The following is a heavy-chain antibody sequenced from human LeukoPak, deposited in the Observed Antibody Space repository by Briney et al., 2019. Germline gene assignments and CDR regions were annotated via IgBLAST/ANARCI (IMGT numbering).Heavy chain of an antibody. J-gene: IGHJ6*03. V-gene: IGHV3-9*01. D-gene: IGHD6-13*01. CDR1: GFTFDDYG. CDR3: AKAAPTYYYYHMDV. CDR2: ISWNSGGI. Sequence: GRSLRLSCAASGFTFDDYGMHWVRDAPGKGLEWVSGISWNSGGIGYADSVKGRFTISRDNAKNSLYLQMNSLRADDTALYYCAKAAPTYYYYHMDVWGKGTTVTVSS.